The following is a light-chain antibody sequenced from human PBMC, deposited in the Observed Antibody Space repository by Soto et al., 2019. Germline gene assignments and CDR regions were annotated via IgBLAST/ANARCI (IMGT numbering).Light chain of an antibody. J-gene: IGKJ1*01. V-gene: IGKV3-11*01. Sequence: DIVLTQTPATLSLSPGERATLSCRAIQSVSRYLAWYQQKPGQAPRLLIYDASNRATGIAARFSGSGSGTDFTLSISSLEPEDFAVYYCQQRSYWPWTFGQGTKV. CDR2: DAS. CDR1: QSVSRY. CDR3: QQRSYWPWT.